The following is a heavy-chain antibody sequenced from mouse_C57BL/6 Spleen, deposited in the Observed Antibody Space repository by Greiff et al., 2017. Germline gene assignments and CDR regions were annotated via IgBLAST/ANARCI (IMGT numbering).Heavy chain of an antibody. CDR2: IYPGSGST. D-gene: IGHD3-2*02. V-gene: IGHV1-55*01. J-gene: IGHJ3*01. CDR1: GYTFTSYW. CDR3: ARDSSGNAWFAY. Sequence: QVHVKQPGAELVKPGASVKMSCKASGYTFTSYWITWVKQRPGQGLEWIGDIYPGSGSTNYNEKFKSKATLTVDTSSSTAYMQLSSLTSEDSAVYYCARDSSGNAWFAYWGQGTLVTVSA.